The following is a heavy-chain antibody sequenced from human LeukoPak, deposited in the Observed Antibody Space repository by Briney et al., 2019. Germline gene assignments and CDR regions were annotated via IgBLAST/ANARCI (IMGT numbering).Heavy chain of an antibody. J-gene: IGHJ3*02. V-gene: IGHV3-64*01. CDR2: ISSNGGST. CDR3: ARVSCSSTSCWIGAFDI. D-gene: IGHD2-2*01. Sequence: GGSLRLTCAASGFTFSSYAIHWVRQAPGKGLEYVSAISSNGGSTYYANPVKGRFTISRDNSKNTLYLQMGSLRAEDMAVYYCARVSCSSTSCWIGAFDIWGQGTMVTVSS. CDR1: GFTFSSYA.